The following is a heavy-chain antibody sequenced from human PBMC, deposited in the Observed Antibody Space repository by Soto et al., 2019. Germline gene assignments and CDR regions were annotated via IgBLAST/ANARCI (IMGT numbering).Heavy chain of an antibody. CDR1: GFTLGRYG. J-gene: IGHJ6*02. Sequence: SLRLYCAGSGFTLGRYGIHWVRQAPGKGLEWVAFISYDGGNKYYADSVKGRFTISRDNSKNTLFLQMNSLRAEDTAVYYCAKVMITFGGSRYGLDVWGQGTTVTVSS. CDR3: AKVMITFGGSRYGLDV. CDR2: ISYDGGNK. V-gene: IGHV3-30*18. D-gene: IGHD3-16*01.